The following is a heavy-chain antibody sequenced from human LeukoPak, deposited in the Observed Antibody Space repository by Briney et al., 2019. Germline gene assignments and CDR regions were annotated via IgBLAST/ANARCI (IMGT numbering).Heavy chain of an antibody. D-gene: IGHD3-9*01. V-gene: IGHV3-23*01. CDR3: AKERENYDILTGYLD. CDR1: GFTFSSYA. Sequence: GGSLRLSCAASGFTFSSYAMSWVCQAPGKGLEWVSAISGSGGSTYYADSVKGRFTISRDNSKNTLYLQMNSLRAEDTAVYYCAKERENYDILTGYLDWGQGTLVTVSS. CDR2: ISGSGGST. J-gene: IGHJ4*02.